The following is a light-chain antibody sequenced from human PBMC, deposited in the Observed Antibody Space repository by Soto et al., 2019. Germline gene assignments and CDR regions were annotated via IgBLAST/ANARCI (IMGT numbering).Light chain of an antibody. CDR3: QQRSIWLT. CDR1: QSVLSY. Sequence: EIVLTQSPATLSLSPGERATLSCRASQSVLSYLAWYQQKPGQAPRLLIYDTSNRATGIPARFSGSGSGTDFTLTISSLEPADFAVYYCQQRSIWLTFGGGTRVEI. J-gene: IGKJ4*01. V-gene: IGKV3-11*01. CDR2: DTS.